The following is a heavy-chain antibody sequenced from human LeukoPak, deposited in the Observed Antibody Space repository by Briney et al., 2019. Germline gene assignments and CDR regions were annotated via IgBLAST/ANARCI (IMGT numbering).Heavy chain of an antibody. Sequence: QPGGFLRLSCAASGFTFSSYEMNWVRQAPGKGLEWVSYISSSGSTIYYADSVKGRFTISRDNAKNSLYLQMNSLRAEDTAVYYCARDRMGYYDSSGYFDYWGQGTLVTVSS. J-gene: IGHJ4*02. V-gene: IGHV3-48*03. CDR1: GFTFSSYE. CDR3: ARDRMGYYDSSGYFDY. CDR2: ISSSGSTI. D-gene: IGHD3-22*01.